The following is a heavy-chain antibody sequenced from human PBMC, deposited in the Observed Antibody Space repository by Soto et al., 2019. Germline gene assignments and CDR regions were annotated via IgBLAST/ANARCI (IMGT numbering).Heavy chain of an antibody. J-gene: IGHJ4*02. CDR3: ARAIETAMDPCDY. CDR2: ISDDGSIK. D-gene: IGHD5-18*01. V-gene: IGHV3-30-3*01. Sequence: GWSLRLSCAASGFSFTTYAMHWVRQAPGKGLEWVAVISDDGSIKYYADSVKGRFTISRDNSKNTFYLQMNSLRGDDTALYYCARAIETAMDPCDYWGQGALVTVSS. CDR1: GFSFTTYA.